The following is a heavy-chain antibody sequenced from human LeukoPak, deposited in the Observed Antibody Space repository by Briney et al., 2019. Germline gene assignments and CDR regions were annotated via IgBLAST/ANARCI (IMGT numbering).Heavy chain of an antibody. J-gene: IGHJ6*02. CDR2: ISSSSSYI. Sequence: GGSLRLSCAAPGFTFSSYSMNWVRQAPGKGLEWVSSISSSSSYIYYADSVKGRFTISRDNAKNSLYLQMNSLRAEDTAVYYCARDRDKGVETYYYYGMDVWGQGTTVTVSS. D-gene: IGHD3-3*01. V-gene: IGHV3-21*01. CDR3: ARDRDKGVETYYYYGMDV. CDR1: GFTFSSYS.